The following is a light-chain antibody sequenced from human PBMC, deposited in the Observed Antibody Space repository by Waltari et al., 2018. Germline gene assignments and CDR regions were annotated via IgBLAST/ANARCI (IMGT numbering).Light chain of an antibody. J-gene: IGLJ7*01. CDR3: MIWHGSAAV. CDR1: SGLNVGTYR. CDR2: YKSDSDK. Sequence: QAVLTQPSSLSATPGASASLTCTLRSGLNVGTYRISWYQQKPGSPHQYLLRYKSDSDKQQGSGVPSRFSGSKDVSANAGILLISGLQSEDEADYYCMIWHGSAAVFGGGTQLTVL. V-gene: IGLV5-45*03.